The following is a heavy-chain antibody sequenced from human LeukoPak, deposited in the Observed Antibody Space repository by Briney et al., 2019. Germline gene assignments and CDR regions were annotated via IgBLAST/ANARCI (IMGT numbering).Heavy chain of an antibody. J-gene: IGHJ4*02. D-gene: IGHD2-15*01. CDR1: GFTFSDYY. CDR2: ISSSSSYT. V-gene: IGHV3-11*06. Sequence: KPGGSLRLSCAASGFTFSDYYMSWIRQAPGKGLEWVSYISSSSSYTNYADSVKGRFTISRDNAKNSLYLQVNSLRAEDTAVYYCARDRVCSGGSCYSGFDYWGQGTLVTVSS. CDR3: ARDRVCSGGSCYSGFDY.